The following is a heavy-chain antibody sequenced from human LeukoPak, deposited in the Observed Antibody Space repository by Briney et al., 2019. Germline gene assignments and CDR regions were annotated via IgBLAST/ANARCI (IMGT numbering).Heavy chain of an antibody. CDR1: GFAFSSYS. Sequence: GGSLRLSCAATGFAFSSYSMNWVRQAPGKGLEWISYIDSSSGAIYYADSVKGRFPVSRDNAKNSLYLQMNSLRVEDAAVYYCAGEHPGSDAFDIWGQGTTVTVS. CDR2: IDSSSGAI. J-gene: IGHJ3*02. CDR3: AGEHPGSDAFDI. V-gene: IGHV3-48*04.